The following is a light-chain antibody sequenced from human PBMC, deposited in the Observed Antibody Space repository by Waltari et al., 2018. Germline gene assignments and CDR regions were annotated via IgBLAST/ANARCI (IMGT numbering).Light chain of an antibody. CDR2: RNK. Sequence: QSVLTQPPSASGTPGQRVTISCSGSRSNIGSNYVYWYQQLPGTAPKLLIDRNKQRPSGVPDRCSGSKSGTSASLAISGLRSEDEADYYCAAWDDSLSVVFGGGTKLTVL. V-gene: IGLV1-47*01. CDR1: RSNIGSNY. CDR3: AAWDDSLSVV. J-gene: IGLJ2*01.